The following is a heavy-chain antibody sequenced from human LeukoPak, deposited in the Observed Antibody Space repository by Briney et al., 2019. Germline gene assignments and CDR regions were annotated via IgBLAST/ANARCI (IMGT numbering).Heavy chain of an antibody. V-gene: IGHV3-30-3*01. CDR2: ISYDGSNK. CDR1: GFTFSSYA. D-gene: IGHD6-19*01. J-gene: IGHJ4*02. Sequence: PGGSLRLSCAASGFTFSSYAMHWVRQAPGKGLEWVAVISYDGSNKYYADSVKGRFTISRDNSKNTLYLQMNSLRAEDTAVYYCARGGSGLPFDYWGQGTLVTVSS. CDR3: ARGGSGLPFDY.